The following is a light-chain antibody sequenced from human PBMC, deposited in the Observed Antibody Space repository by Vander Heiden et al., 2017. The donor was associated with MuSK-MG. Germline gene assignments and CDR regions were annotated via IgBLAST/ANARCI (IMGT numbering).Light chain of an antibody. CDR2: DDT. CDR3: QVWDSTIDHPGV. V-gene: IGLV3-21*02. CDR1: NIGSRS. Sequence: SYVLTQPPSVSVAPGQTARITCGGNNIGSRSVHWYQQKPGQAPVGVGYDDTDRPSGIPERFSGSNSGNTATLTITRVEAGDEADYYCQVWDSTIDHPGVFGGGTKLTVL. J-gene: IGLJ3*02.